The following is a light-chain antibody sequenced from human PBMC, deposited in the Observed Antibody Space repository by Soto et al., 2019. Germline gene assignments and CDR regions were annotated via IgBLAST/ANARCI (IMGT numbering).Light chain of an antibody. Sequence: EIVLTQSPGTLSLSPGERATFSCRASQSVSSNYLAWYQQKPGQAPRLLMFRTSSRATGFPARFSGSGSGTEFNLTISSLQSEDFGVYYCQQYNNWPRATFGGGTKVDIK. CDR3: QQYNNWPRAT. CDR2: RTS. CDR1: QSVSSN. V-gene: IGKV3-15*01. J-gene: IGKJ4*01.